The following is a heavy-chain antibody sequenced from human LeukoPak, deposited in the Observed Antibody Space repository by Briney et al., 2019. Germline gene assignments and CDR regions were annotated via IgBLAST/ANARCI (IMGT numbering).Heavy chain of an antibody. CDR3: ARATVAGRGSLDY. V-gene: IGHV3-48*04. J-gene: IGHJ4*02. CDR1: GFVFSRYS. D-gene: IGHD6-19*01. Sequence: PGGSLRLSCAASGFVFSRYSMNWVRQAPGKGLEWVSYISSSNSTIYYADSVKGRFTISRDNAKNSLYLQMNSLRAEDTAVYYCARATVAGRGSLDYWGQGTLVTVSS. CDR2: ISSSNSTI.